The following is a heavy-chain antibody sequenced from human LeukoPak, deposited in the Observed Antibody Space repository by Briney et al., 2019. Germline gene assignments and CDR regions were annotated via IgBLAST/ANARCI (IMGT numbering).Heavy chain of an antibody. CDR3: AKELRSGSHFDY. D-gene: IGHD6-19*01. CDR1: GLTFSSYG. J-gene: IGHJ4*02. V-gene: IGHV3-30*18. CDR2: ISYDGSNK. Sequence: GGSLRLSCAASGLTFSSYGMHWVRQAPGKGLEWVAVISYDGSNKYYADSVKGRFTISRDNSKNTLYLQMNSLRAEDTAVYYCAKELRSGSHFDYWGQGTLVTVSS.